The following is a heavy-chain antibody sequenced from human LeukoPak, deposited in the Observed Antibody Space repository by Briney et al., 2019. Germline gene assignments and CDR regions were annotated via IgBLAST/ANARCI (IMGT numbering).Heavy chain of an antibody. V-gene: IGHV3-30*01. CDR3: ARVRSAIFGVVNPVFNWFDP. CDR1: GFTFSSYA. CDR2: ISYDGSNK. J-gene: IGHJ5*02. D-gene: IGHD3-3*01. Sequence: PGGSLRLSCAASGFTFSSYAMHWVRQAPGKGLEWVAVISYDGSNKYYADSVKGRFTISRDNSKNTLYLQMNSLRSDDTAVYYCARVRSAIFGVVNPVFNWFDPWGQGTLVNVSS.